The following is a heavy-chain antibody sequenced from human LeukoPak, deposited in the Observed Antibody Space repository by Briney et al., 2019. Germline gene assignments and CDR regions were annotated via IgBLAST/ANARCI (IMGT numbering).Heavy chain of an antibody. V-gene: IGHV4-59*12. CDR1: GGSISSYY. CDR3: ARLEIAVAGNRWFDP. CDR2: VYYTGST. J-gene: IGHJ5*02. D-gene: IGHD6-19*01. Sequence: SETLSLTCTVSGGSISSYYWSWVRQPPGKGLEWIGFVYYTGSTNYSPSLKSRVTISVDTSKNQFSLKVSSVTAADTAVYYCARLEIAVAGNRWFDPWGQGTLVTVSS.